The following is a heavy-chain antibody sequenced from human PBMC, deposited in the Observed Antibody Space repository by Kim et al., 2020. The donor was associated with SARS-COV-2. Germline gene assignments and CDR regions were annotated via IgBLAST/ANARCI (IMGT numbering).Heavy chain of an antibody. CDR3: ARLSRGLDY. V-gene: IGHV4-4*02. CDR1: GGSVSNTNW. CDR2: IYHSGST. J-gene: IGHJ4*02. Sequence: SETLSLTCGVSGGSVSNTNWWSWVRQPPGKGLEWIGEIYHSGSTNYNPSLKSRVTISVDKSKNHFSLQLTSVTAADTAVYYCARLSRGLDYWGQGTLVTVSS. D-gene: IGHD5-12*01.